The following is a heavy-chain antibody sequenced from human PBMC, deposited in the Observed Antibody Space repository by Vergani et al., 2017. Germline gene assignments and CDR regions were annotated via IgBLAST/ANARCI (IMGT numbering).Heavy chain of an antibody. Sequence: QVQLQESGPGLVKPSQTLSLTCTVSGGSISSGSYYWSWIRQPAGKGLEWIGRIYTSGSTNYNPSLKSRVTISVDTSKNQFSLKLSSVTAADTAVYYCARDTHGDYLFPFDIWGQGTMVTVSS. D-gene: IGHD4-17*01. CDR1: GGSISSGSYY. J-gene: IGHJ3*02. CDR3: ARDTHGDYLFPFDI. CDR2: IYTSGST. V-gene: IGHV4-61*02.